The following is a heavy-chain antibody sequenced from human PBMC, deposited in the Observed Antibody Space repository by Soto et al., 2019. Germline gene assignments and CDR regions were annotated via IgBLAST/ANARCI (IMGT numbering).Heavy chain of an antibody. CDR1: GGSLSVYY. V-gene: IGHV4-34*02. CDR3: ALIPVRFSPFYSYMDV. CDR2: MNHSGST. D-gene: IGHD3-3*01. J-gene: IGHJ6*03. Sequence: QVQLQQWGAGLLKPSETLSLTCGVYGGSLSVYYWSWIRQSPGKGLEWIGEMNHSGSTNYNPSFKRRVTISVDTSKNQFSVKLTSVTAADTALYYCALIPVRFSPFYSYMDVWGGGTTVTVSS.